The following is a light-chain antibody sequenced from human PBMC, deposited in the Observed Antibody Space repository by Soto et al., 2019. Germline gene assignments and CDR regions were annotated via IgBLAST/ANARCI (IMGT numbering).Light chain of an antibody. CDR3: QTWGTGIQV. Sequence: QPVLTQSPSASASLGASVKLTCTLRSGHRSYAIAWHQQQPEKGPRYLMKLNSDGSHSKGDGIPDRFSGSGSGAERYLTISSLQSEDEADYYCQTWGTGIQVFVGGTKLTVL. CDR1: SGHRSYA. V-gene: IGLV4-69*01. J-gene: IGLJ3*02. CDR2: LNSDGSH.